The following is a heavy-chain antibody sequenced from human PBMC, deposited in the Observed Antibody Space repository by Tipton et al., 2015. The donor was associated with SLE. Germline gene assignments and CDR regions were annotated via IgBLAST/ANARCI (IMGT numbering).Heavy chain of an antibody. D-gene: IGHD2-2*01. Sequence: SLRLSCAASGFTFRSYWMHWVRQAPGKGLMWVATIYADGSVTHYADSVRGRFTISRDNAKNTLSLQIDTLSTEDTAVYFCARAPHTSRGLDYWGQGTLVTVSS. V-gene: IGHV3-74*01. CDR1: GFTFRSYW. J-gene: IGHJ4*02. CDR3: ARAPHTSRGLDY. CDR2: IYADGSVT.